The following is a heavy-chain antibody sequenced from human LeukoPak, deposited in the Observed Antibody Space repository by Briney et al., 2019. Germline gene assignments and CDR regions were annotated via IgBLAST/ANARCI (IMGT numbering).Heavy chain of an antibody. CDR3: ASATAALSWYFDY. J-gene: IGHJ4*02. CDR1: GGSISSGGYY. D-gene: IGHD6-13*01. V-gene: IGHV4-31*03. Sequence: SSETLSLTCTVSGGSISSGGYYWSWIRQHPGKGLEWIGYIYYSGSTYYNPSLKSRVTISVDTSKNQFSLKLSSVTAADTAVYYCASATAALSWYFDYWGQGTLVTVSS. CDR2: IYYSGST.